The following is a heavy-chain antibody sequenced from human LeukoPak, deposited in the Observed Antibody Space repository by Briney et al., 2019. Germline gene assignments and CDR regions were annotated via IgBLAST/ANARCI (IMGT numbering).Heavy chain of an antibody. CDR3: VRGTACSATTCYRLSAFDY. J-gene: IGHJ4*02. Sequence: GGSLRLFCAASKFPYSCHWMNWARQVPGKGVEWVAFIGSSGPSTFYPDSGKGRFTITRDTAKKSLDQQMTSLRADDTAAYYCVRGTACSATTCYRLSAFDYWGQGTLVTASS. CDR1: KFPYSCHW. D-gene: IGHD2-21*02. V-gene: IGHV3-21*04. CDR2: IGSSGPST.